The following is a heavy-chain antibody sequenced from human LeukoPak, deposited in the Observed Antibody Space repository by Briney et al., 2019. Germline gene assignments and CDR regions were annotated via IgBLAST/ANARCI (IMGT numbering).Heavy chain of an antibody. V-gene: IGHV1-69*05. Sequence: SVKVSCKASGYTFTSYGISWVRQAPGQGLEWMGGIIPIFGTANYAQKFQGRVTITTDESTSTAYMGLSSLRSEDTAVYYCARARSPSSGYLLRDHNWFDPWGQGTLVTVSS. CDR2: IIPIFGTA. CDR1: GYTFTSYG. J-gene: IGHJ5*02. CDR3: ARARSPSSGYLLRDHNWFDP. D-gene: IGHD3-22*01.